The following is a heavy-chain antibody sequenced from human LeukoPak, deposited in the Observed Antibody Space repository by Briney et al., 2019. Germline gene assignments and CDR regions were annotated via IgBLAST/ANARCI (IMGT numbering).Heavy chain of an antibody. Sequence: GGSLRLSCVASGFTFSSYGMHWVRQAPGKGLEWVAVIWYDGSNKYYADSVKGRFTISRDNSKNTLYLQMNSLRAEDTAVYYCARGLTGDAAAAFDYWGQGTLVTVSS. V-gene: IGHV3-33*08. CDR1: GFTFSSYG. CDR3: ARGLTGDAAAAFDY. D-gene: IGHD7-27*01. J-gene: IGHJ4*02. CDR2: IWYDGSNK.